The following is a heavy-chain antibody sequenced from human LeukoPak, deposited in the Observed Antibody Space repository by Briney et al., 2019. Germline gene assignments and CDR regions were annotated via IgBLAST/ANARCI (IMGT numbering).Heavy chain of an antibody. CDR2: ISWNSGSI. Sequence: GGSLRLSCAASGFTFDDYAMHWVRQAPGKGLEWVSGISWNSGSIGYADSVKGRFTISRDNAKNSLYLQMNSLRAEDTALYYCAKDSWGFGELTLFYWGQGTLVTVSS. V-gene: IGHV3-9*01. D-gene: IGHD3-10*01. CDR1: GFTFDDYA. CDR3: AKDSWGFGELTLFY. J-gene: IGHJ4*02.